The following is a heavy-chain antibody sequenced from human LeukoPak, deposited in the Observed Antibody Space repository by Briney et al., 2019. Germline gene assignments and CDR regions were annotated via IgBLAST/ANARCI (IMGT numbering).Heavy chain of an antibody. CDR2: INHSGST. CDR3: VRGVYGSGSYRNWFDP. D-gene: IGHD3-10*01. CDR1: GGSFSDYY. J-gene: IGHJ5*02. V-gene: IGHV4-34*01. Sequence: SETLSLTCAVYGGSFSDYYWSWIRQPPGKGLEWIGEINHSGSTNYNPSLKSRVTISVDTSKNQFSLKLSSVTAADTAVYYCVRGVYGSGSYRNWFDPWGQGTLVTVSS.